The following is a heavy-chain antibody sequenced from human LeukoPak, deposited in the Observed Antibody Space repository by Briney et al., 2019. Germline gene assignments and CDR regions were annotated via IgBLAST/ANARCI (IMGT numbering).Heavy chain of an antibody. J-gene: IGHJ4*02. CDR3: ARDRDDILTGYTPLGY. D-gene: IGHD3-9*01. CDR1: GFTVSSNY. V-gene: IGHV3-66*01. CDR2: IYSGGST. Sequence: GGSLRLSCAASGFTVSSNYMSWVRQAPGKGLEWVSVIYSGGSTYYADSVKGRFTISRDNSKNTLYLQMNSLRAEDTAVYYCARDRDDILTGYTPLGYWGQGTLVTVSS.